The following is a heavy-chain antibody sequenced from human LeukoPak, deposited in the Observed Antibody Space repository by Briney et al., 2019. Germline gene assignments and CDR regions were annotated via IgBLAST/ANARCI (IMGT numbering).Heavy chain of an antibody. CDR1: GYTFTSYY. D-gene: IGHD1-26*01. Sequence: VASVKVSCKASGYTFTSYYMHWVRQAPGQGLEWMGIINPSGGSTSYAQKFQGRVTMTRDTSTSTVYMELSSLRSEDTAVYYCARPGLSFSGSYPFDYWGQGTLVTVSS. CDR2: INPSGGST. V-gene: IGHV1-46*01. J-gene: IGHJ4*02. CDR3: ARPGLSFSGSYPFDY.